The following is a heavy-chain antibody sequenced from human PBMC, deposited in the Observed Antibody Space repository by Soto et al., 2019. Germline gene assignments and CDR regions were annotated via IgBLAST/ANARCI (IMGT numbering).Heavy chain of an antibody. Sequence: SQTLSHTCAISGDSVSSNSAAWNWIRQSPSRGLEWLGRTYYRSTWFSEYALSVKSRITINPDTAKNQFSLQLNSVTPEDTAVYYCVRARYCSGGSCYYGVDVWGQGTTVTVSS. CDR3: VRARYCSGGSCYYGVDV. V-gene: IGHV6-1*01. CDR2: TYYRSTWFS. D-gene: IGHD2-15*01. J-gene: IGHJ6*02. CDR1: GDSVSSNSAA.